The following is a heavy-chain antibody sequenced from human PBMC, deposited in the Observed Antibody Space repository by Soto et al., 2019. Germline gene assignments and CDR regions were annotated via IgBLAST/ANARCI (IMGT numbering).Heavy chain of an antibody. CDR1: GYTLTELS. J-gene: IGHJ6*02. D-gene: IGHD2-2*01. CDR3: ARLGYCSSTSCTYYYYGMDV. V-gene: IGHV1-24*01. Sequence: ASVKVSCKVSGYTLTELSMHWVRQAPGKGLEWMGGFDPEDGETIYAQKFQGRVTMTEDTSTDTAYMELSSLRSEDTAVYYCARLGYCSSTSCTYYYYGMDVWGQGTTVTVSS. CDR2: FDPEDGET.